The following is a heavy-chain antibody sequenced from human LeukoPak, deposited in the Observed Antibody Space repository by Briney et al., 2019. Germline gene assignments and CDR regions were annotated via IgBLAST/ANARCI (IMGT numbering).Heavy chain of an antibody. CDR2: IYYSGST. CDR3: ARMYYYDSSGYSPFDY. Sequence: SETLSLTCTVSGGSISSYYWSWIRQPPGKGLEWIGYIYYSGSTNYNPSLKSRVTISVDTSKNQFSLKLSSVTAADTAVYYCARMYYYDSSGYSPFDYWGQGTLVTVSS. D-gene: IGHD3-22*01. V-gene: IGHV4-59*01. CDR1: GGSISSYY. J-gene: IGHJ4*02.